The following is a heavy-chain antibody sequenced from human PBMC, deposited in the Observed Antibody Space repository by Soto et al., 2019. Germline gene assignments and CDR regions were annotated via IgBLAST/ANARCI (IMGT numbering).Heavy chain of an antibody. CDR3: ARVGTPLRFGPNGMDV. CDR2: IYYSGST. Sequence: SETLSLTCTVPGGSVSSGSYYWSWIRQPPGKGLEWIGYIYYSGSTNYNPSLKSRVTISVDTSKNQFSLKLSSVTAADTAVYYCARVGTPLRFGPNGMDVWGQGTSVTVSS. CDR1: GGSVSSGSYY. V-gene: IGHV4-61*01. J-gene: IGHJ6*02. D-gene: IGHD3-10*01.